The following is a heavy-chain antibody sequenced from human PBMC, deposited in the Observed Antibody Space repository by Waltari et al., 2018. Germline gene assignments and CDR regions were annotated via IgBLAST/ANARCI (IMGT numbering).Heavy chain of an antibody. CDR2: IYYSGST. CDR1: GGSISSYY. Sequence: QEQLQESGPGLVKPSETLSLTCTVSGGSISSYYWSWIRQPPGKGLEWIGYIYYSGSTNYNPSLKSRVTISVDTSKNQFSLKLSSVTAADTAVYYCARDYGAKFDYWGQGTLVTVSS. CDR3: ARDYGAKFDY. J-gene: IGHJ4*02. V-gene: IGHV4-59*01. D-gene: IGHD2-8*01.